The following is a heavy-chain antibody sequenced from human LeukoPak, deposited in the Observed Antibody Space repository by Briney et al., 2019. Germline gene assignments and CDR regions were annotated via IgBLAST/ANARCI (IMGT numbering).Heavy chain of an antibody. V-gene: IGHV4-59*08. CDR2: IYYSGNT. J-gene: IGHJ5*02. D-gene: IGHD3-16*01. CDR3: ARHITPWGWFDP. CDR1: GGSISSYY. Sequence: SETLSRTCIVSGGSISSYYWSWIRQPPGKGLEWIGYIYYSGNTNYNPSLKSRVTISVDTSKNQFSLEVSSVTAADTAVYYCARHITPWGWFDPWGQGTLVTVSS.